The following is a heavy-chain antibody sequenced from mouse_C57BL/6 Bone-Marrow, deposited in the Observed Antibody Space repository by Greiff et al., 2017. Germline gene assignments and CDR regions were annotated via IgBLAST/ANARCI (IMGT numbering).Heavy chain of an antibody. CDR3: IYYDYDVGFAY. CDR1: GYTFTSYG. CDR2: IYPRSGNT. V-gene: IGHV1-81*01. Sequence: VQLQQSGAELARPGASVKLSCKASGYTFTSYGISWVKQRTGQGLEWIGEIYPRSGNTYYNEKFKGKATLTADKSSSTACMGLRSQTSEDSAVYFCIYYDYDVGFAYWGQGTLVTVSA. J-gene: IGHJ3*01. D-gene: IGHD2-4*01.